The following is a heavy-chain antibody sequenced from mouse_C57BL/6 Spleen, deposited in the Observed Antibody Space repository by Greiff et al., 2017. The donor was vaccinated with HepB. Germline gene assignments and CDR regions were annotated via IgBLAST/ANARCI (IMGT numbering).Heavy chain of an antibody. CDR2: ISDGGSYT. D-gene: IGHD3-3*01. V-gene: IGHV5-4*03. CDR1: GFTFSSYA. J-gene: IGHJ2*01. CDR3: ARGRDHFDY. Sequence: EVKVEESGGGLVKPGGSLKLSCAASGFTFSSYAMSWVRQTPEKRLEWVATISDGGSYTYYPDNVKGRFTISRDNAKNNLYLQMSHLKSEDTAMYYCARGRDHFDYWGQGTTLTVSS.